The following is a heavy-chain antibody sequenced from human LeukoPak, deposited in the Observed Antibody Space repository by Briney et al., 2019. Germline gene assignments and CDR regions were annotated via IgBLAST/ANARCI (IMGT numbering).Heavy chain of an antibody. CDR1: GGTFSSYA. Sequence: VASVKVSCKASGGTFSSYAISWVRQAPGQGLEWMGWISAYNGNTNYAQKLQGRVTMTTDTSTSTAYMELRSLRSDDTAVYYCARGLYSSFDYWGQGTLVTVSS. CDR2: ISAYNGNT. D-gene: IGHD2-21*01. CDR3: ARGLYSSFDY. V-gene: IGHV1-18*01. J-gene: IGHJ4*02.